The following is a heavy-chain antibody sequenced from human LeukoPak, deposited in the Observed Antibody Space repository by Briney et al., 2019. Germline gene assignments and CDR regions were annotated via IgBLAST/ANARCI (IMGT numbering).Heavy chain of an antibody. D-gene: IGHD2-2*01. Sequence: GGSLRLACAASGFTFSSYAMSWVRQAPGKGLEWVSAISGSGGSTYYADSVKGRFTISRDNSKNTLYLQMNSLRAEDTAVYYCAKEYCSSTSCYVLDYWGQGTLVTVSS. V-gene: IGHV3-23*01. CDR1: GFTFSSYA. J-gene: IGHJ4*02. CDR2: ISGSGGST. CDR3: AKEYCSSTSCYVLDY.